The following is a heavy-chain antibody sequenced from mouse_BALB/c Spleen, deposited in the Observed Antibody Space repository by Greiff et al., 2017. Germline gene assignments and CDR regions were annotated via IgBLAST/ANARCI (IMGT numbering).Heavy chain of an antibody. CDR1: GYSITSDYA. CDR3: AKDYYGYEAY. D-gene: IGHD1-2*01. V-gene: IGHV3-2*02. Sequence: EVKLMESGPGLVKPSQSLSLTCTVTGYSITSDYAWNWIRQFPGNKLEWMGYISYSGSTSYNPSLKSRISITRDTSKNQFFLQLNSVTTEDTATYYCAKDYYGYEAYWGQGTLVTVSA. CDR2: ISYSGST. J-gene: IGHJ3*01.